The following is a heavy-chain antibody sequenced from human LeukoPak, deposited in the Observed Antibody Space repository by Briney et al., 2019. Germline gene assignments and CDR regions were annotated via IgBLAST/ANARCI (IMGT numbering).Heavy chain of an antibody. CDR1: GYTFTSHG. CDR3: ARDGIQGVVFTERRNYFYYYMDV. D-gene: IGHD3-10*01. Sequence: ASVKVSCKASGYTFTSHGISWVRQAAGRGLEWMGWISAYTGNTDLAQKLQGRITMTTDTSTSTAYMELRRLRSDDTAIYYCARDGIQGVVFTERRNYFYYYMDVWGKGTTVTVS. V-gene: IGHV1-18*01. J-gene: IGHJ6*03. CDR2: ISAYTGNT.